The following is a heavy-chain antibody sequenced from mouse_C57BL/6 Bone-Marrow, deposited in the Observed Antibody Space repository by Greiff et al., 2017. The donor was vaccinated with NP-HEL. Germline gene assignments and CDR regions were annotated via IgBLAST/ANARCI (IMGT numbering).Heavy chain of an antibody. CDR1: GYTFTSYW. J-gene: IGHJ1*03. D-gene: IGHD2-3*01. V-gene: IGHV1-69*01. CDR3: SRLDDGYYEDGYFDV. CDR2: IDPSDSYT. Sequence: QVQLQQPGAELVMPGASVKLSCKASGYTFTSYWMPWVKQRPGQGLEWIGEIDPSDSYTNSNQNFKGKSTLTLDKSSSTAYKQLSSLTSDDSAVYYCSRLDDGYYEDGYFDVWGTGTTVTVSS.